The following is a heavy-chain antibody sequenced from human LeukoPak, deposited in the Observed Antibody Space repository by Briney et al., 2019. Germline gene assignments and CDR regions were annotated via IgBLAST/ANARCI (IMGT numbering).Heavy chain of an antibody. D-gene: IGHD3-22*01. CDR3: ARGSGYPPYYFDY. CDR1: GFTFSSYW. Sequence: GGSLRLSCAASGFTFSSYWMHWVRQAPGKGLVWVSRINSDGSSTSYADSVKGRFTISRENAKNSLYLQMNSLRAGDTAVYYCARGSGYPPYYFDYWGQGTLVTVSS. V-gene: IGHV3-74*01. CDR2: INSDGSST. J-gene: IGHJ4*02.